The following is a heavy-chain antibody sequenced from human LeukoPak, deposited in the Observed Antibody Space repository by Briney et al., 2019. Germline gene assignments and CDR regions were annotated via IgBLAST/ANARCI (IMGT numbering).Heavy chain of an antibody. CDR3: ARGGLRYYDFWSGYYGSYMDV. D-gene: IGHD3-3*01. Sequence: SETLSLTCTVSRGSITTTSENWAWIRQPPGKEMEWIGTISYSGTTDYTPSLESRVNIALVTSKNQVSLKLSSVTAADTAVYYCARGGLRYYDFWSGYYGSYMDVWGKGTTVTVSS. V-gene: IGHV4-39*07. CDR1: RGSITTTSEN. J-gene: IGHJ6*03. CDR2: ISYSGTT.